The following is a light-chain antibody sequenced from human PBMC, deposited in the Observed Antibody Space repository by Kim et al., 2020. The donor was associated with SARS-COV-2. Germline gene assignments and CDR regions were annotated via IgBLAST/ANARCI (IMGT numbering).Light chain of an antibody. CDR2: EDT. CDR1: ALPKKF. CDR3: YSTDSSGNPV. V-gene: IGLV3-10*03. J-gene: IGLJ3*02. Sequence: SYELTQPPSVSVSPRQTARITCSGDALPKKFAYWYQQKSGQAPVLVIYEDTKRPSGIPQRFPGSTSGTLATLTISGAQVEDEDDYYCYSTDSSGNPVFGG.